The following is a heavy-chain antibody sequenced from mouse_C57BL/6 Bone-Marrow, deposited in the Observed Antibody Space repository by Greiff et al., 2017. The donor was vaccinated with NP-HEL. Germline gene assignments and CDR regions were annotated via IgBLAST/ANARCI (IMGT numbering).Heavy chain of an antibody. CDR1: GYTFTSYT. J-gene: IGHJ3*01. D-gene: IGHD2-5*01. V-gene: IGHV1-4*01. CDR2: INPSSGYT. CDR3: ARWVYSNYWFAY. Sequence: VQVVESGAELARPGASVKMSCKASGYTFTSYTMHWVKQRPGQGLEWIGYINPSSGYTKSNQKFKDKATLTADKSSSTAYMQLSSLTSEDSAVYYCARWVYSNYWFAYWGQGTLVTVSA.